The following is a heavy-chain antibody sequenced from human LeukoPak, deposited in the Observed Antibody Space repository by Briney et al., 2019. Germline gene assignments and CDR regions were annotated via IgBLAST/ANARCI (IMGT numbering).Heavy chain of an antibody. J-gene: IGHJ4*02. CDR3: ARDMAVAGTADY. CDR2: ITSRSTT. CDR1: RFTFSSYS. V-gene: IGHV3-21*01. D-gene: IGHD6-19*01. Sequence: GGSLRLSCAASRFTFSSYSMNWVRQAPGKGLEWVSGITSRSTTYYADSVKGRFTISRDNAKNSLYLQMNSLRAEDTAVYYCARDMAVAGTADYWGQGTLVTVSS.